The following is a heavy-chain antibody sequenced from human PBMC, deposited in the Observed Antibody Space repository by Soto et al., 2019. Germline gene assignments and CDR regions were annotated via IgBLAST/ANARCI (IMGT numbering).Heavy chain of an antibody. CDR3: ARVGRGTATTVVDAFDI. CDR1: GGFVSSGSYY. D-gene: IGHD1-1*01. Sequence: QVQLQQWGAGLLKPSETLSLTCAVYGGFVSSGSYYWSWIRQPPGKGLEWIGEMSHSGGTHFNPPLKSRVPISVDTSNNRFSRKRSSVTAADTALYYCARVGRGTATTVVDAFDIWGPGKMVTVSS. V-gene: IGHV4-34*01. CDR2: MSHSGGT. J-gene: IGHJ3*02.